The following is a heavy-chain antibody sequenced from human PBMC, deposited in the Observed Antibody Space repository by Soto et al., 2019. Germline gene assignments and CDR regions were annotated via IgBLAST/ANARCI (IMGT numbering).Heavy chain of an antibody. J-gene: IGHJ6*02. Sequence: GGSLRLSCAASGFTFSSYGMHWVRQAPGKGLEWVAVISYDGSNKYYADSVKGRFTISRDNSKNTLYLQMNSLRAEDTAVYYCAKVGETGGDTAMVTGYYYYGMDVWGQGTTVTVSS. V-gene: IGHV3-30*18. D-gene: IGHD5-18*01. CDR2: ISYDGSNK. CDR1: GFTFSSYG. CDR3: AKVGETGGDTAMVTGYYYYGMDV.